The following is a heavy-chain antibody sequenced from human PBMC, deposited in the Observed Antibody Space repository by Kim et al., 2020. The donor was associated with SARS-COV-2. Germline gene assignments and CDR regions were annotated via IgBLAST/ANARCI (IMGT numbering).Heavy chain of an antibody. J-gene: IGHJ3*02. V-gene: IGHV4-34*01. CDR1: GGSFSGYY. Sequence: SETLSLTCAVYGGSFSGYYWSWIRQPPGKGLEWIGEINHSGSTNYNPSLKSRVTISVDTSKNQFSLKLSSVTAADTAVYYCARGVSLKITMIVVGTDLDAFDIWGQGTMVTVSS. D-gene: IGHD3-22*01. CDR3: ARGVSLKITMIVVGTDLDAFDI. CDR2: INHSGST.